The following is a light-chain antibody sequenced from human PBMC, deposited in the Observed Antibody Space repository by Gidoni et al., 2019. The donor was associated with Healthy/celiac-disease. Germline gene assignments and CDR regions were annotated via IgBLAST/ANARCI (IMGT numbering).Light chain of an antibody. CDR3: QQYNNWPSLT. CDR2: GAS. CDR1: QSVSSN. V-gene: IGKV3-15*01. Sequence: EIVMTQSPATLSVSPGERDTLACRASQSVSSNLAWYQQKPGQAPRLLIYGASTRATGIPARFSGSVSGTEFTLTISSLQSEDFAVYYCQQYNNWPSLTFGGGTKVEIK. J-gene: IGKJ4*01.